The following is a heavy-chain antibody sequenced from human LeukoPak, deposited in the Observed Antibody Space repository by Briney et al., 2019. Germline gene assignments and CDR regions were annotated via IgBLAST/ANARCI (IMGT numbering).Heavy chain of an antibody. CDR3: AKDRIPDGKYSIDF. CDR1: GFTFSTYA. J-gene: IGHJ4*02. V-gene: IGHV3-23*01. D-gene: IGHD2/OR15-2a*01. Sequence: GGSLRLSCAASGFTFSTYAMNWVRQAPGKGLEWVSVIVGNGGGIHYADSVKGRFTISRDSAKNTLYLQMHSLRAEDSAVYYCAKDRIPDGKYSIDFWGRGTPVTVSS. CDR2: IVGNGGGI.